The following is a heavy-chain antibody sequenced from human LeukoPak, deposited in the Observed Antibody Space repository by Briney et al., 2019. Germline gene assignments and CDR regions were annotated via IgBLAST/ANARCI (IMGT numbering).Heavy chain of an antibody. Sequence: GGSLKLSCAASGFTFSSFEMNWVRQAPGKGLEWVLYISSSGSTIYYADSVKGRFTISRDNAKNSLYLQMNSLRAEDTAVYYCARERYSSGWYGPFDYWGQGTLVTVSS. D-gene: IGHD6-19*01. CDR3: ARERYSSGWYGPFDY. CDR1: GFTFSSFE. CDR2: ISSSGSTI. V-gene: IGHV3-48*03. J-gene: IGHJ4*02.